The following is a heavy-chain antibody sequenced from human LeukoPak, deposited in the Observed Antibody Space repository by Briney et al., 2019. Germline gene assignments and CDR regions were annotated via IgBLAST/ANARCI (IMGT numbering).Heavy chain of an antibody. Sequence: GGSLRLSCSSDGLTFSVYAMSWVRQAPGKGLEWVSAITGGATHTYYADSVKGRFTISRDNSKNTLYLQMNSLRAEDTAVYYCAKGLTFGVVTYFDYWGQGTLVTVSS. D-gene: IGHD3-3*01. CDR2: ITGGATHT. CDR3: AKGLTFGVVTYFDY. CDR1: GLTFSVYA. J-gene: IGHJ4*02. V-gene: IGHV3-23*01.